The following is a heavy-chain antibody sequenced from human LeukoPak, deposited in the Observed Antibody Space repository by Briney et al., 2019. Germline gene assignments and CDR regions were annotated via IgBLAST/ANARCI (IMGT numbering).Heavy chain of an antibody. CDR3: AIDGIVVVPAAISDAFDI. D-gene: IGHD2-2*02. CDR1: GFTFSSYA. CDR2: ISGSGGST. Sequence: GGSLRLSCAASGFTFSSYAMSWVRQAPGKGLEWVSAISGSGGSTYYADSVKGRLTISRDNSKNTLYLQMNSLRAEDTAVYYCAIDGIVVVPAAISDAFDIWGQGTMVTVSS. V-gene: IGHV3-23*01. J-gene: IGHJ3*02.